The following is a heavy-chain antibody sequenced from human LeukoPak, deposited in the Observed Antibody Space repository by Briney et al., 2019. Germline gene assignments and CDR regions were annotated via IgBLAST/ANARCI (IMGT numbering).Heavy chain of an antibody. CDR3: AREAGRY. J-gene: IGHJ4*02. CDR2: ISYDGSNK. V-gene: IGHV3-30-3*01. CDR1: GFTFSSYA. Sequence: GGSLRFSCAASGFTFSSYAMHWVRQAPGKGLEWVAVISYDGSNKYYADSVKGRFTISRDNSKNTLYLQMNSLRAEDTAVYYCAREAGRYWGQGTLVTVSS.